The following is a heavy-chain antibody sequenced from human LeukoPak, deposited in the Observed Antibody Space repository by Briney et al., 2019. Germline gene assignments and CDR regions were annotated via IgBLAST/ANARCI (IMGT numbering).Heavy chain of an antibody. Sequence: PGGSLRLSCAASGFSFNYAWMSWVRQAPGKGLEWVGRIRSKTDGGTTDYAAPVKGRFTISRDDSKNTRYLQMNSLKTQDTAVYYCTTDYYDSSAYPLNFDYWGQGTLVTVSS. J-gene: IGHJ4*02. V-gene: IGHV3-15*01. CDR1: GFSFNYAW. CDR2: IRSKTDGGTT. D-gene: IGHD3-22*01. CDR3: TTDYYDSSAYPLNFDY.